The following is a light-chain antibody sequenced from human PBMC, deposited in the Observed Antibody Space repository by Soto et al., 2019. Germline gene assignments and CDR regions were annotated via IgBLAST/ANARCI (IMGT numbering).Light chain of an antibody. J-gene: IGKJ1*01. Sequence: EIVLTQSSGTLSLSPGERATLSCRTSQSVTTSYLAWYQQKPGQAPRLLIYGTSIRATGVPDRFSGSGSATDFTLTISRLEPEDFAVYYCHQYGDSPQTFGQGTKVEI. CDR2: GTS. CDR1: QSVTTSY. V-gene: IGKV3-20*01. CDR3: HQYGDSPQT.